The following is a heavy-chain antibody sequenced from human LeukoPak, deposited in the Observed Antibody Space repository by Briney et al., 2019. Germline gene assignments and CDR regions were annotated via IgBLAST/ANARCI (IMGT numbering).Heavy chain of an antibody. J-gene: IGHJ4*02. CDR3: AKDLAELVATISDY. V-gene: IGHV3-23*01. D-gene: IGHD5-12*01. Sequence: PSETLSLTCTVSGYSISSGYYWGWIRQPPGKGLEWVSAISGSGGSTYYADSVKGRFTISRDNSKNTLYLQMNSLRAEDTAVYYCAKDLAELVATISDYWGQGTLVTVSS. CDR1: GYSISSGYY. CDR2: ISGSGGST.